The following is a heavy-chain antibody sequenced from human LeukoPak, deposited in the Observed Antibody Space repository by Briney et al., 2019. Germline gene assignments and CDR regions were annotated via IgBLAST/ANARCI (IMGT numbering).Heavy chain of an antibody. D-gene: IGHD2-2*01. CDR1: GFTFDDYA. CDR2: ITWNSATI. V-gene: IGHV3-9*01. CDR3: AKALWAYCSSTSCSFDY. J-gene: IGHJ4*02. Sequence: GGSLRLSCATSGFTFDDYAMHWVRQAPGKGLEWVSGITWNSATIVYADSVKGRFTISRDNAKNSLYLQMNSLRAEDTAVYYCAKALWAYCSSTSCSFDYWGQGTLVTVSS.